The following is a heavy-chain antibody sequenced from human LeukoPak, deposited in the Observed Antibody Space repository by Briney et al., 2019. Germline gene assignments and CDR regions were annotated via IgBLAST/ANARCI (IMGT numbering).Heavy chain of an antibody. CDR2: ISYDGSNK. J-gene: IGHJ4*02. D-gene: IGHD6-19*01. CDR3: ARGEYSSGWPFDY. V-gene: IGHV3-30-3*01. Sequence: RGSLRLSCAASGFTFSSYAMHWVRQAPGKGLEWVAVISYDGSNKYYADSVKGRFTISRDNSKNTLYLQMNSLRAEDTAVYYCARGEYSSGWPFDYWGQGTLVTVSS. CDR1: GFTFSSYA.